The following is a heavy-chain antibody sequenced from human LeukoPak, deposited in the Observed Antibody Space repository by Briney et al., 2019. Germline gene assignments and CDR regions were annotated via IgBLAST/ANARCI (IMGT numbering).Heavy chain of an antibody. Sequence: GGSLRLSCAASGFTFSSYAIHWVRQAPGKGLEWVAFISYDGRTKYYADSVKGRFTTSRDNSGNTLFLQMNSLRAEDTAVYYCARGGQWLNYYFDYWGQGTLVTVSS. V-gene: IGHV3-30*04. J-gene: IGHJ4*02. CDR1: GFTFSSYA. D-gene: IGHD6-19*01. CDR2: ISYDGRTK. CDR3: ARGGQWLNYYFDY.